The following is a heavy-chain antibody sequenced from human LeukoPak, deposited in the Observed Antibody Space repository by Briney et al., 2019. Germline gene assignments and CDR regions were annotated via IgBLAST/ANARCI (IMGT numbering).Heavy chain of an antibody. J-gene: IGHJ5*02. CDR1: GFTFSNYA. D-gene: IGHD2-2*01. Sequence: GGSLRLSCAASGFTFSNYAMSWVPQAPGKGLEWVSAISASGGSTYYADSVKGRFTISRDNSKNTLYVEMNSLRAEDTAVYYCAKVGDGHCSTTSCYGWFDPWGQGSLVTVSS. CDR2: ISASGGST. CDR3: AKVGDGHCSTTSCYGWFDP. V-gene: IGHV3-23*01.